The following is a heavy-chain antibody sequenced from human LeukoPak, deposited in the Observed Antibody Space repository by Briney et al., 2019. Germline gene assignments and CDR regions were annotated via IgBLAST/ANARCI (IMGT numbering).Heavy chain of an antibody. CDR2: IYWNDDK. D-gene: IGHD3-22*01. J-gene: IGHJ5*02. V-gene: IGHV2-5*01. CDR3: AHLDYYDSSGYYSNLHNWFDP. CDR1: GFSLSTSGVG. Sequence: SGPTLVKPTQTLTLTCTFSGFSLSTSGVGVGWIRQPPGKALEWLALIYWNDDKRYSPSLKSRLTITKDTSKNQVVLTMTNMDPVDTATYYCAHLDYYDSSGYYSNLHNWFDPWGQGTLVTVSS.